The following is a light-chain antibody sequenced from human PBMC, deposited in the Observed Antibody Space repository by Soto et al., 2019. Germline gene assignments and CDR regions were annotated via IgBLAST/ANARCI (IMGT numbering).Light chain of an antibody. J-gene: IGLJ1*01. V-gene: IGLV2-8*01. CDR2: EVS. Sequence: QSVLTQPPSASGSPGQSVTISCTGTSSDVGGYNYVSWYQQHPGKAPKLIIYEVSKRPSGVPDRFSGSKSGNTASLTVSGLQADDEADYYCTSYAGTYSFFYVFGTGTKLTVL. CDR1: SSDVGGYNY. CDR3: TSYAGTYSFFYV.